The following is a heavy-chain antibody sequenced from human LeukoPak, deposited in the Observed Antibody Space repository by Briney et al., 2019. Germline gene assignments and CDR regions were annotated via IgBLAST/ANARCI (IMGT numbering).Heavy chain of an antibody. CDR1: GITLSNYG. CDR3: AKRGVVIRVFLVGFHKEAYYFDS. CDR2: LSGSGGGT. J-gene: IGHJ4*02. V-gene: IGHV3-23*01. D-gene: IGHD3-10*01. Sequence: GGSLRLSCAVSGITLSNYGMSWVRQAPGKGLEWVAGLSGSGGGTNYADSVQGRFTISRDNPKTTLYLQMNSLRAEDTAVYFCAKRGVVIRVFLVGFHKEAYYFDSWGQGALVTVSS.